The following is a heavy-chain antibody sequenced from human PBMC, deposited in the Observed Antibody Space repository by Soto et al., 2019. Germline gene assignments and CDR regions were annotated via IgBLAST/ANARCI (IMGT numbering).Heavy chain of an antibody. CDR1: GYTFTSYG. V-gene: IGHV1-18*01. CDR3: ARDGRFIRDYKTGVVISGYYPLDPSSYYYYGMDV. J-gene: IGHJ6*02. D-gene: IGHD3-22*01. Sequence: GASVKVSCKASGYTFTSYGISWVRQAPGQGLEWMGWISAYNGNTNYAQKLQGRVTMTTDTSTSTAYMELRSLSSDDTAVYYCARDGRFIRDYKTGVVISGYYPLDPSSYYYYGMDVWGQGTTVTVSS. CDR2: ISAYNGNT.